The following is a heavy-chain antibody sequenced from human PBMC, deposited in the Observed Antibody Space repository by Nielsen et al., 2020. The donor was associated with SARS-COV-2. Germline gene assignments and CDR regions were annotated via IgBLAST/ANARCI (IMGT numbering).Heavy chain of an antibody. V-gene: IGHV3-30-3*01. D-gene: IGHD1-26*01. Sequence: GESLKISCAASGFTFSSYAMHWVRQAPGKGLEWVAVISYDGSNKYYADSVKGRFTISRDNSKNTLYLQMNSLRAEDTAVYYCARDSGSYFDYWGQGTLVTVSS. CDR1: GFTFSSYA. CDR3: ARDSGSYFDY. CDR2: ISYDGSNK. J-gene: IGHJ4*02.